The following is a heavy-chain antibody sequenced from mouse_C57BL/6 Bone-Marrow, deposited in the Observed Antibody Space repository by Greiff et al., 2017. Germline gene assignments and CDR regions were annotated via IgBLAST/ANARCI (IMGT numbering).Heavy chain of an antibody. CDR1: GYTFTSYW. D-gene: IGHD1-1*01. J-gene: IGHJ2*01. CDR2: IYPGSGST. V-gene: IGHV1-55*01. CDR3: ARLRPVVATPFDY. Sequence: VQLQQPGAELVKPGASVKMSCKASGYTFTSYWITWVKQRPGQGLEWIGDIYPGSGSTNYNEKFKSKATLTVDTSSSTAYMQLSSLTSEDSAVYYCARLRPVVATPFDYWGQGTTLTVSS.